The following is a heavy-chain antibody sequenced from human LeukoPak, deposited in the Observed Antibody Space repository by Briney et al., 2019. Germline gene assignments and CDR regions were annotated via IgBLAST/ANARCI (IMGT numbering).Heavy chain of an antibody. CDR1: GFTFTNYW. D-gene: IGHD3-10*01. CDR3: ASAMLRGLGESEDTFDI. CDR2: IRYDGSNK. Sequence: PGGSLRLSCAVSGFTFTNYWMSWVRQAPGKGLEWVAFIRYDGSNKYYADSVKGRFTISRDNSKNTLYVQMNSLRAEDTAVYYCASAMLRGLGESEDTFDIWGQGTMVTVSS. J-gene: IGHJ3*02. V-gene: IGHV3-30*02.